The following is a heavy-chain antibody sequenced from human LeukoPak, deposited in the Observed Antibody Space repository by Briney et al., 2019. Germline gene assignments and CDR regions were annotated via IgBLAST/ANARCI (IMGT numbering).Heavy chain of an antibody. CDR2: IYYSGST. CDR3: ARRGDGYNLIYYFDY. D-gene: IGHD5-12*01. Sequence: SETLSLTCSVSGGSISSTSYYWGWIRQPPGKGLEWIGSIYYSGSTYYNPSLKSRVTISVDTSKNQFSLKLSSVTAADTAVYYCARRGDGYNLIYYFDYWGQGTLVTVSS. V-gene: IGHV4-39*01. J-gene: IGHJ4*02. CDR1: GGSISSTSYY.